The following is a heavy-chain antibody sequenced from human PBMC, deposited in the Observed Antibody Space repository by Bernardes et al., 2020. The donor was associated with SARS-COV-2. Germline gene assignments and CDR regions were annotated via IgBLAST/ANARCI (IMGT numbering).Heavy chain of an antibody. CDR1: GFTFSDYY. J-gene: IGHJ6*02. CDR2: ISSSGSTI. V-gene: IGHV3-11*01. Sequence: GGSLRLSCAASGFTFSDYYMSWIRQAPGKGLEWVSYISSSGSTIYYADSVKGRFTISRDNAKNSLYLQMNSLRAEDTAVYYCARGSERYFDWLLSYYYGMDVWGQGTTVTVSS. CDR3: ARGSERYFDWLLSYYYGMDV. D-gene: IGHD3-9*01.